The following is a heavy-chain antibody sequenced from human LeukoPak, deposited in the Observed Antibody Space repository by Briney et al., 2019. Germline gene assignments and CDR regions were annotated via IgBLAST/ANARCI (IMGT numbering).Heavy chain of an antibody. V-gene: IGHV3-21*06. D-gene: IGHD6-13*01. J-gene: IGHJ4*02. CDR3: ARDRYSSSWYNDY. CDR1: GFTFSSYT. CDR2: ISSSSSYI. Sequence: GGSLRLSCAASGFTFSSYTMNWVRQAPGKGLEWVSSISSSSSYIYYADSVRGRFTLSRDNAKNSLYLQMNSLRAEDTAVYYCARDRYSSSWYNDYWGQGTLVTVSS.